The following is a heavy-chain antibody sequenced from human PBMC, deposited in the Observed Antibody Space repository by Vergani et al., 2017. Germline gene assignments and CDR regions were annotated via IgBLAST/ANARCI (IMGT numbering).Heavy chain of an antibody. CDR3: ARSYCSSTRCDAWGLYFDY. Sequence: QVHLVQSGAEVKKPGSSVKVSCKASGGTFSSYAINWVRQAPGQGLEWMGRIIPMFATANYAQKFQGRVTITADESTSTAYMELSSLRSEDTAVYYCARSYCSSTRCDAWGLYFDYWGKGTLVTVSS. V-gene: IGHV1-69*13. D-gene: IGHD2-2*01. CDR1: GGTFSSYA. J-gene: IGHJ4*02. CDR2: IIPMFATA.